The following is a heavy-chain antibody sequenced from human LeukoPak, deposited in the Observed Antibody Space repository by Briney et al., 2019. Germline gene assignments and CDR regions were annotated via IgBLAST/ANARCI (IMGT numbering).Heavy chain of an antibody. CDR1: GGTFSSYA. V-gene: IGHV1-69*13. Sequence: GVSVKVSCKASGGTFSSYAISWVRQAPGQGLEWMGGIIPIFGTANYAQKFQGRVTITADESTSTAYMELSSLRSEDAAVYYCARDKYSSGWSQYYFDYWGQGTLVTVSS. CDR2: IIPIFGTA. CDR3: ARDKYSSGWSQYYFDY. D-gene: IGHD6-19*01. J-gene: IGHJ4*02.